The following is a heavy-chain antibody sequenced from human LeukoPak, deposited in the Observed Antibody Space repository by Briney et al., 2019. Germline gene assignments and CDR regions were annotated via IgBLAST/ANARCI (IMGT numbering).Heavy chain of an antibody. Sequence: GGSLRLSCAASGFTFSSYWMSWVRQAPGKGLEWVAFIRYDGSNKYYADSVKGRFTISRDNSQNTLYLQMNSLRAEDTAVYYCAKSMVRGYYYYYMDVWGKGTTVTVSS. CDR3: AKSMVRGYYYYYMDV. J-gene: IGHJ6*03. CDR2: IRYDGSNK. V-gene: IGHV3-30*02. CDR1: GFTFSSYW. D-gene: IGHD3-10*01.